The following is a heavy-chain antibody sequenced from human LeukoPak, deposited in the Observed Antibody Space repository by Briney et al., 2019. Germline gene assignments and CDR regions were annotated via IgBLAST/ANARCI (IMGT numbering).Heavy chain of an antibody. V-gene: IGHV4-59*01. CDR1: GGSISSYY. Sequence: PSETLSLTCTVSGGSISSYYWSWIRQPPGKGLEWIGYIYYSGSTNYNPSLKSRVTISVDTSKNQFSLKLSSVTAADTAVYYCARGLRTGIAAAGTLPLFDYWGQGTLVTVSS. CDR3: ARGLRTGIAAAGTLPLFDY. J-gene: IGHJ4*02. CDR2: IYYSGST. D-gene: IGHD6-13*01.